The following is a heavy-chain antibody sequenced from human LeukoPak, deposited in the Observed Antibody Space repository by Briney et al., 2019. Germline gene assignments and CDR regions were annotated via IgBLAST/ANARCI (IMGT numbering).Heavy chain of an antibody. V-gene: IGHV6-1*01. J-gene: IGHJ5*02. Sequence: SQTLSLTCAISGDSVSSSTAAWNWIRQSPSRVLEWLGRTYYRSKWYNDYAVPVKGRITINPDTSKNQLSLQLKSVTPEDTAVYFCTRGYSNPYYWFAPWGQGTLVTVSS. CDR3: TRGYSNPYYWFAP. CDR2: TYYRSKWYN. CDR1: GDSVSSSTAA. D-gene: IGHD2-21*01.